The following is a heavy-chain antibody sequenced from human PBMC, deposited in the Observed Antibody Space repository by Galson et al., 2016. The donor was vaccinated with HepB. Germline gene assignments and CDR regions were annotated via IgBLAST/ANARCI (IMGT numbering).Heavy chain of an antibody. CDR3: ARMPWRPDMHRL. CDR2: IRDRDGST. Sequence: SLRLSCAASGFIFDIDGVSWVRQAPGKGLEWVSAIRDRDGSTYFGDSAKGRFTISTDSSRTTVYLQMNSLRVEDTARYYCARMPWRPDMHRLWGQGTVVTMSA. V-gene: IGHV3-23*01. CDR1: GFIFDIDG. D-gene: IGHD2-2*01. J-gene: IGHJ3*01.